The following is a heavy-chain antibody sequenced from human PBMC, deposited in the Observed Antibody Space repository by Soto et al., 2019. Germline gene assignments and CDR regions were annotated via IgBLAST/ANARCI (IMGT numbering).Heavy chain of an antibody. CDR3: ARVTYYYGSGSYDWFDP. D-gene: IGHD3-10*01. CDR1: GGSISSGDYY. Sequence: QVQLQESGPGLVKPSQTLSLTCTVSGGSISSGDYYWSWIRQPPGKGLEWIGYIYYSGSTYYNPSLKIRVTISVDTSKNQFSLKLSSVTAADTAVYYCARVTYYYGSGSYDWFDPWGQGTLVTVSS. V-gene: IGHV4-30-4*01. J-gene: IGHJ5*02. CDR2: IYYSGST.